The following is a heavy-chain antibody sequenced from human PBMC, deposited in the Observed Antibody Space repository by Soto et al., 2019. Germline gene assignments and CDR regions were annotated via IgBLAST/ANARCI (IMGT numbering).Heavy chain of an antibody. CDR3: AEENTFADY. D-gene: IGHD2-2*02. V-gene: IGHV3-30*18. CDR1: GFTLSSHG. CDR2: LSHDGSNK. J-gene: IGHJ4*02. Sequence: QVQLVESGGGVVQPGRSLRLSCAASGFTLSSHGMHWVRQAPGKGLEWVAVLSHDGSNKFYAVSVGGRFTISRDDSKNTLYLQMNSLRDEETAMYYCAEENTFADYWGEGTLVTVSP.